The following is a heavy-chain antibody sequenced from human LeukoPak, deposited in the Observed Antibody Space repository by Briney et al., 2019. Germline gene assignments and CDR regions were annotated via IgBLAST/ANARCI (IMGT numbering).Heavy chain of an antibody. CDR3: ARDLAVGYCSGGSCYSLGI. D-gene: IGHD2-15*01. V-gene: IGHV1-2*02. CDR1: GYTFTGYY. J-gene: IGHJ4*02. Sequence: ASVKVSCKASGYTFTGYYMHWVRQAPGQGLEWMGWINPNSGGTNYAQKFQGRVTMTRDTSISTAYMELSRLRSDDTAVYYCARDLAVGYCSGGSCYSLGIWGQGTLVTVSS. CDR2: INPNSGGT.